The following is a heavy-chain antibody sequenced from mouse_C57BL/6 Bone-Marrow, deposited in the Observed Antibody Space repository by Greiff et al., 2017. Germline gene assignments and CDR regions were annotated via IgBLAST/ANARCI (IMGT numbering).Heavy chain of an antibody. Sequence: EVKVVESGGGLVKPGGSLKLSCAASGFTFSDYGMHWVRQAPEKGLEWVAYISSGSSTIYYADTVKGRFTISRDNAKNTLFLQMTRLRSEDTAMYYCAKGCPYYYGSSYERAYAMDYWGQGTSVTVSS. J-gene: IGHJ4*01. CDR2: ISSGSSTI. CDR3: AKGCPYYYGSSYERAYAMDY. CDR1: GFTFSDYG. V-gene: IGHV5-17*01. D-gene: IGHD1-1*01.